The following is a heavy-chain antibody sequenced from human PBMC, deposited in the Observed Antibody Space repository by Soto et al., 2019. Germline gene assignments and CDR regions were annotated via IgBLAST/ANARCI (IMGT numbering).Heavy chain of an antibody. CDR1: GFTFSSYA. CDR3: AKDPMQLWPVEYFQH. J-gene: IGHJ1*01. CDR2: ISGSGGST. V-gene: IGHV3-23*01. D-gene: IGHD5-18*01. Sequence: GGSLRLSCAAYGFTFSSYAMSWVRQAPGKGLEWVSAISGSGGSTYYADSVKGRFTISRDNSKNTLYLQMNSLRAEDTAVYYCAKDPMQLWPVEYFQHWGQGTLVTVSS.